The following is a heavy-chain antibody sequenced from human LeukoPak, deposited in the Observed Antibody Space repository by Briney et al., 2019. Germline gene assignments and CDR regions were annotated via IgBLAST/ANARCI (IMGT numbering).Heavy chain of an antibody. V-gene: IGHV3-23*01. CDR3: AKDRLVGGSGSSGDFDY. D-gene: IGHD3-10*01. J-gene: IGHJ4*02. CDR1: GFTFSSYA. CDR2: ISGSGGST. Sequence: GGSLRLSCAASGFTFSSYAMSWVRQAPGKGLEWVSAISGSGGSTYYADSVEGRFTISRDNSKNTLYLQMNSLRAEDTAVYYCAKDRLVGGSGSSGDFDYWGQGTLVTVSS.